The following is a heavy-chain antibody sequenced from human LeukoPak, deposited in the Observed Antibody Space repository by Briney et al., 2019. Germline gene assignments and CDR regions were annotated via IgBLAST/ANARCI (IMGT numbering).Heavy chain of an antibody. CDR2: ISNSGSSI. CDR1: GLTFSSYE. J-gene: IGHJ4*02. CDR3: ARTRDGPFAY. Sequence: PGGSLRLSCAASGLTFSSYEMNWVRQAPGKGLQWLSHISNSGSSIQYADSVKGRFTISRDNAKNSLYLQMNSLRVEDTAVYYCARTRDGPFAYWVQGTLVTVSS. D-gene: IGHD5-24*01. V-gene: IGHV3-48*03.